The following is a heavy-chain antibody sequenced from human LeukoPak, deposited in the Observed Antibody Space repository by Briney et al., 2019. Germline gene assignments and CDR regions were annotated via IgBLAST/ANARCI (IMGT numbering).Heavy chain of an antibody. CDR3: AREVVLHGYMVRGVKSGLDV. J-gene: IGHJ6*02. CDR1: GGSVSSYY. CDR2: IYHGGST. Sequence: SETLSLTCTVSGGSVSSYYWSWIRQSPGRGLEWIGYIYHGGSTNYNPSLKSRVTMSVDTSKNQFSLKLTSLTAADSALYYCAREVVLHGYMVRGVKSGLDVWGQGTTVTVSS. V-gene: IGHV4-59*02. D-gene: IGHD3-10*01.